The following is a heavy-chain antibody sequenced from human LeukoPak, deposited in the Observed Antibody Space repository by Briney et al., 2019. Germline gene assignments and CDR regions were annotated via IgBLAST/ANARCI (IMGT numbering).Heavy chain of an antibody. J-gene: IGHJ4*02. D-gene: IGHD3-3*01. CDR2: IYDSGST. CDR1: GGSISSGGYY. CDR3: AREAGGYYAHFDY. V-gene: IGHV4-61*08. Sequence: SETLSLTCAVSGGSISSGGYYWSWIRQPPGKGLEWIGYIYDSGSTIYNPSLKSRVTISADTSKNQFSLRLSSVTAADTAVYYCAREAGGYYAHFDYWGQGTLVTVSS.